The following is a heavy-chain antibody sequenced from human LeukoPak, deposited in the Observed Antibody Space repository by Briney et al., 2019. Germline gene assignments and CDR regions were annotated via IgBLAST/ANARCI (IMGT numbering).Heavy chain of an antibody. CDR1: GGTFSSYA. CDR3: ARDGYSGSAPGY. D-gene: IGHD1-26*01. CDR2: IIPIFGTA. Sequence: ASVKVSCKASGGTFSSYAISWVRQAPGRGLEWMGGIIPIFGTANYAQKFQGRVTITTDESTSAASMELSSLRPAAKAVYYCARDGYSGSAPGYWGQGTLVTVSS. V-gene: IGHV1-69*05. J-gene: IGHJ4*02.